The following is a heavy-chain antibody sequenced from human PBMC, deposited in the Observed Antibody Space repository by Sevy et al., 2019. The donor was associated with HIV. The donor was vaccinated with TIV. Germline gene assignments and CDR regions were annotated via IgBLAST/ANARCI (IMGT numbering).Heavy chain of an antibody. Sequence: GGSLRLSCAASGFTFSDHYMEWARQAPGKGLEWVGRTRNKADSYTTEDAASVKGRFTISRDDSKNSLYLQMNSLKTEDTAVYYCATHAGIAAAGRVFDYWGQGSLVTVSS. CDR2: TRNKADSYTT. CDR3: ATHAGIAAAGRVFDY. CDR1: GFTFSDHY. V-gene: IGHV3-72*01. J-gene: IGHJ4*02. D-gene: IGHD6-13*01.